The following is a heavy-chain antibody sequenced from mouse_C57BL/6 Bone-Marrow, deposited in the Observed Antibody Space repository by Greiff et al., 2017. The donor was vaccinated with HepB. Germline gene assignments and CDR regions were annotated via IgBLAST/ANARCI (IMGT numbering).Heavy chain of an antibody. J-gene: IGHJ3*01. D-gene: IGHD1-1*01. CDR2: TFYSGIT. CDR1: GFSINSDCY. Sequence: EVKVEESGPSLVRPSQTLSLTCTVTGFSINSDCYWIWIRQFPGNKLEYIGYTFYSGITYYNPSLESRTYITRDTSKNQFSLKLSSVTTEDTATYYCARDCYYGSGAWFAYWGQGTLVTVSA. CDR3: ARDCYYGSGAWFAY. V-gene: IGHV3-3*01.